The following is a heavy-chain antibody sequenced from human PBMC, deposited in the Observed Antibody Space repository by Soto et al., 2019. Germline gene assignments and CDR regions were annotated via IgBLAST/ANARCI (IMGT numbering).Heavy chain of an antibody. V-gene: IGHV1-24*01. J-gene: IGHJ5*02. D-gene: IGHD4-17*01. Sequence: ASVKVSCKVSGYTLNEVAMHWVRQAPGKGLEWLGGFDPDEAETIYAQHFQGRVTMTEDTSTDTVYMELSSLRSEDAALYFCTTYHGDYNFDHWGQGTLVTVSS. CDR1: GYTLNEVA. CDR2: FDPDEAET. CDR3: TTYHGDYNFDH.